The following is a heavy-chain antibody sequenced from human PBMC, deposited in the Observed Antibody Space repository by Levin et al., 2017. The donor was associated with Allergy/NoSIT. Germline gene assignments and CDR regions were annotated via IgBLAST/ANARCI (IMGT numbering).Heavy chain of an antibody. CDR3: AKAGSSWYIEIDH. J-gene: IGHJ4*02. V-gene: IGHV3-23*01. CDR2: ISAGGSNT. Sequence: GFTFSNYDMSWVRQAPGKGLEWGAVISAGGSNTKYAASFPCRFTISRDNSKDTLYLQMNSLTAEDTAVYYCAKAGSSWYIEIDHWGQGTLVTVSS. D-gene: IGHD6-13*01. CDR1: GFTFSNYD.